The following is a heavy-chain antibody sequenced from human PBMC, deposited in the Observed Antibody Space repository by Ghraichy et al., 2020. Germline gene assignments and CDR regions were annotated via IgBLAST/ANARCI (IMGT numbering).Heavy chain of an antibody. CDR2: IYSGDST. J-gene: IGHJ4*02. Sequence: GGSLRLSCAASGFIVSSNYMSWVRQAPGKGLEWVSIIYSGDSTYYADSVKGRFTISRDNSKNTLYLQMNSLRAEDTAVYYCAGGKSIAAAGHFDYWGQGTLVTVSS. V-gene: IGHV3-53*01. CDR1: GFIVSSNY. D-gene: IGHD6-13*01. CDR3: AGGKSIAAAGHFDY.